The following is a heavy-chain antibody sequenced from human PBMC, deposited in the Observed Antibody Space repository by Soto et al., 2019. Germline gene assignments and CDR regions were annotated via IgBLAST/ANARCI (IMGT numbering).Heavy chain of an antibody. Sequence: QVQVVQSGAEVKKPGASVKVSWKASGYTFTSYDINWVRQATGQGLEWMGWMNPNSGNTGYAQKFQGRVTMTRNTSISTAYMELSSLRSEDTAVYYCARVDYDFWSGYPRYFDYWGQGTLVTVSS. CDR3: ARVDYDFWSGYPRYFDY. CDR1: GYTFTSYD. V-gene: IGHV1-8*01. J-gene: IGHJ4*02. CDR2: MNPNSGNT. D-gene: IGHD3-3*01.